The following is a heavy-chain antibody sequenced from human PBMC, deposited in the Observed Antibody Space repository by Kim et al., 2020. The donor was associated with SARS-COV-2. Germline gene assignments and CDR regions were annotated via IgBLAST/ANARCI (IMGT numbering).Heavy chain of an antibody. D-gene: IGHD5-12*01. V-gene: IGHV1-69*13. J-gene: IGHJ6*02. Sequence: SVKVSCKASGGTFSSYAISWVRQAPGQGLEWMGGIIPIFGTANYAQKFQGRVTITADESTSTAYMELSSLRSEDTAVYYCAREPPAGVYSGYDAYYYYGMDVWGQGTTVTVSS. CDR1: GGTFSSYA. CDR3: AREPPAGVYSGYDAYYYYGMDV. CDR2: IIPIFGTA.